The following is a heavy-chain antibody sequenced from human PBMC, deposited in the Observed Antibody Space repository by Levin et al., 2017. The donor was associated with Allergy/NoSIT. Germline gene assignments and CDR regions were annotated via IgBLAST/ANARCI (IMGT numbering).Heavy chain of an antibody. J-gene: IGHJ4*02. D-gene: IGHD5-18*01. CDR1: GGSISSGGYS. Sequence: SQTLSLTCAVSGGSISSGGYSWSWIRQPPGKGLEWIGNIYLSGSTYYNPSLKSRVTISVDRSKIQFSLNLSSVTAADTAVYYCARVAGYSYGYYFDYWGQGTLVTVSS. V-gene: IGHV4-30-2*01. CDR3: ARVAGYSYGYYFDY. CDR2: IYLSGST.